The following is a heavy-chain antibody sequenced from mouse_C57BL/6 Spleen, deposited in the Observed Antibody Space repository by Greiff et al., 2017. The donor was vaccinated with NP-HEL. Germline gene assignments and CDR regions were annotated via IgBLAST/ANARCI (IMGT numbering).Heavy chain of an antibody. D-gene: IGHD2-4*01. CDR2: IHPNSGST. CDR3: ARGGGNDYGVAAY. Sequence: QVQLQQPGAELVKPGASVKLSCKASGYTFTSYWMHWVKQRPGQGLEWIGMIHPNSGSTNYNEKFKSKATLTVDKSSSTAYMQLSSLTSEDSAVYYCARGGGNDYGVAAYWGQGTLVTVSA. V-gene: IGHV1-64*01. J-gene: IGHJ3*01. CDR1: GYTFTSYW.